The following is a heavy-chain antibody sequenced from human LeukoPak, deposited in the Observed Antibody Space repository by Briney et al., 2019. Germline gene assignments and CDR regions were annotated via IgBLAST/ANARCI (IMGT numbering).Heavy chain of an antibody. CDR2: ISWNSGSI. V-gene: IGHV3-9*01. CDR3: AKGNYYGSGSYYSAFDY. CDR1: GFTFDDYA. J-gene: IGHJ4*02. Sequence: PGGSLRLSCAASGFTFDDYAMHWVRHAPGKGLEWVSGISWNSGSIGYADSVKGRFTISRDNAKNSLYLQMNSLRAEDTALYYCAKGNYYGSGSYYSAFDYWGQGTLVTVSS. D-gene: IGHD3-10*01.